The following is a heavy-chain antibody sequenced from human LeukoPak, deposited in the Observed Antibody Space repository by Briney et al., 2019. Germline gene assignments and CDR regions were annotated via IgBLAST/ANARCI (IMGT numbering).Heavy chain of an antibody. CDR2: IYPGDSAT. CDR3: ARQGGYCSSTSCYSYYYFDY. D-gene: IGHD2-2*01. J-gene: IGHJ4*02. V-gene: IGHV5-51*01. Sequence: GESLKISCKGSGYSFTSYWIGWVRPMPGKGLAWMGIIYPGDSATRYSPSFQGQVTISADKSISTAYLQWSSLKASDTAMYYCARQGGYCSSTSCYSYYYFDYWGQGTLVTVSS. CDR1: GYSFTSYW.